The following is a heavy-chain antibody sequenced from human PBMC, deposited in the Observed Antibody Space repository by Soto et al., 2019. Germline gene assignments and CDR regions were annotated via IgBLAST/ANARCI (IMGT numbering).Heavy chain of an antibody. CDR2: IYYSGST. CDR1: RGSISGYY. D-gene: IGHD6-19*01. Sequence: QVQLQESGPGLVKPSETLSLTCTVSRGSISGYYWSWVRQPPGKGREWIGYIYYSGSTKYNPSLNSRVTISVDTPNNQFSLKLSSVTAADTAVYYCARDKVNIGVDGTHYFYGMDVWGQGTTVTVS. CDR3: ARDKVNIGVDGTHYFYGMDV. J-gene: IGHJ6*02. V-gene: IGHV4-59*01.